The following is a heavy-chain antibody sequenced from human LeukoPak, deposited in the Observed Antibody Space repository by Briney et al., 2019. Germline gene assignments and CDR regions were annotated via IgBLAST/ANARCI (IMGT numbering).Heavy chain of an antibody. Sequence: SETLSLTCAVYGVPFSGYYWTWIRQPPGKGLEWIGEINHSGTTNYNPSLKSRVTISVDTSKNQFSLKLSSVTAADTAVYYCATSGYAGWANNYWGQGTLVTVSS. CDR3: ATSGYAGWANNY. D-gene: IGHD5-12*01. CDR1: GVPFSGYY. V-gene: IGHV4-34*01. CDR2: INHSGTT. J-gene: IGHJ4*02.